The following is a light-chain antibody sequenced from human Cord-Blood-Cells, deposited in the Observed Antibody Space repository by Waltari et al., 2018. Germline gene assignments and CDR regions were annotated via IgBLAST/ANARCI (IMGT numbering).Light chain of an antibody. CDR1: QSVSRSY. J-gene: IGKJ1*01. CDR2: GAS. Sequence: TLSCRASQSVSRSYLAWYQQKPGQAPRLLICGASSRATGIPDRFSGSGSGTDFSLTISRLEPEDFAVYYCQQYGSSPPWTFGQGTKVEIK. V-gene: IGKV3-20*01. CDR3: QQYGSSPPWT.